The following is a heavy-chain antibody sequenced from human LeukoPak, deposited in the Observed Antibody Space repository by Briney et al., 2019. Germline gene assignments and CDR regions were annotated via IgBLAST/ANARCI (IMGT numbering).Heavy chain of an antibody. CDR3: ARDKAQDSVYYGMDV. CDR1: GFTFSSYS. Sequence: GSLRLSCAASGFTFSSYSMNWVRQAPGKGLEWVSSISSSSSYIYYADSVKGRFTISRDNARTSLYLQMNSLRAEDTAVYYCARDKAQDSVYYGMDVWGQGTTVTVSS. D-gene: IGHD6-6*01. CDR2: ISSSSSYI. J-gene: IGHJ6*02. V-gene: IGHV3-21*06.